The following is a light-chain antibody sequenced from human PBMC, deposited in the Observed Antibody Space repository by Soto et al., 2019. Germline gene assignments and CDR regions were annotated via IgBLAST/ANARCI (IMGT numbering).Light chain of an antibody. V-gene: IGKV3-20*01. CDR3: LQYHNLWA. J-gene: IGKJ1*01. CDR1: QSVTSSH. Sequence: EIVLTQSPGTLSLSPGERATLSCRASQSVTSSHLAWYQQKPGQAPRLLIYGASSRATGIPDRFSGSGSGTEFTLTISSLQSEDFTVYSCLQYHNLWAFGQGTKVDIK. CDR2: GAS.